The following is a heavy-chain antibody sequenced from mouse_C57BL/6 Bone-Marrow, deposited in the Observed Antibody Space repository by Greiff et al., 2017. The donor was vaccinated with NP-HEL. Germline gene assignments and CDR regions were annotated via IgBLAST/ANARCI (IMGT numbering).Heavy chain of an antibody. D-gene: IGHD3-2*02. CDR3: ARFQTAQAKDY. Sequence: VMLVESGAELVRPGASVKLSCKASGYTFTDYYINWVKQRPGQGLEWIARIYPGSGNTYYNEKFKGKATLTAEKSSSTAYMQLSSLTSEDSAVYFCARFQTAQAKDYWGQGTTLTVSS. V-gene: IGHV1-76*01. CDR2: IYPGSGNT. CDR1: GYTFTDYY. J-gene: IGHJ2*01.